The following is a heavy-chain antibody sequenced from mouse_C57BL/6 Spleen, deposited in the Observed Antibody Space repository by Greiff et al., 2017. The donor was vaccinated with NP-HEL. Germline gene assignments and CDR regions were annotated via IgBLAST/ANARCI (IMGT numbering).Heavy chain of an antibody. V-gene: IGHV1-55*01. CDR3: ARRDWDAAWFAY. J-gene: IGHJ3*01. Sequence: GQLQQPGAELVKPGASVKMSCKASGYTFTSYWITWVKQRPGQGLEWIGDIYPGSGSTNYNEKFKSKATLTVDTSSSTAYMQLSSLTSEDSAVYYCARRDWDAAWFAYWGQGTLVTVSA. CDR1: GYTFTSYW. D-gene: IGHD4-1*01. CDR2: IYPGSGST.